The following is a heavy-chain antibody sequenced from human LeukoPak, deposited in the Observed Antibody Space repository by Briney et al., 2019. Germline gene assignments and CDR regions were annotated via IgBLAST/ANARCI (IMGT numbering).Heavy chain of an antibody. CDR3: ATPPGGSETDAFDI. Sequence: PGGSLRLSCAASGFTFSNYAMSWVRQAPGKGLEWVSDISTSGGNTYYADSVKGRFTISRDNSKNTLYLQMNSLRAEDTAVYYCATPPGGSETDAFDIWGQGTMVTVSS. CDR2: ISTSGGNT. V-gene: IGHV3-23*01. J-gene: IGHJ3*02. CDR1: GFTFSNYA. D-gene: IGHD3-10*01.